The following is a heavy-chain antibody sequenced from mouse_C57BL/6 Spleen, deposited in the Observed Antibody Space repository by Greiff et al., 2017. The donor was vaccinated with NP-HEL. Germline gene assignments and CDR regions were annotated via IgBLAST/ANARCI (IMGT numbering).Heavy chain of an antibody. V-gene: IGHV5-16*01. J-gene: IGHJ1*03. CDR2: INYDGSST. D-gene: IGHD4-1*01. Sequence: DVTLVESEGGLVQPGSSMKLSCTASGFTFSDYYMAWVRQVPEKGLEWVANINYDGSSTYYLDSLKSRFIISRDNAKNILYLQMSSLKSEDTATYYCARDGTGWYFDVWGTGTTVTVSS. CDR1: GFTFSDYY. CDR3: ARDGTGWYFDV.